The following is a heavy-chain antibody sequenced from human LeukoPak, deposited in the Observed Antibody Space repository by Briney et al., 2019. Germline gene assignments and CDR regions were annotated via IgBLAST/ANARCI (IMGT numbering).Heavy chain of an antibody. J-gene: IGHJ3*02. CDR3: AREKTNPDALDI. CDR2: IWYDGSNK. D-gene: IGHD1-1*01. Sequence: GGSLRLSCAASGFTFSTYGMHWVRQAPGKGLEWVALIWYDGSNKYYADSVKGRFTISRDNSKNTLYLQMNSLRAEDTAVYSCAREKTNPDALDIWGQGTMVTVSS. V-gene: IGHV3-33*01. CDR1: GFTFSTYG.